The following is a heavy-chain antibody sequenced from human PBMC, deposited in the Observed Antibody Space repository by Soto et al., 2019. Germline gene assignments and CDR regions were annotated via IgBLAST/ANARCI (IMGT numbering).Heavy chain of an antibody. D-gene: IGHD1-26*01. V-gene: IGHV3-23*01. CDR3: AKGVTSGSYFTAFDI. Sequence: PXESLRLSFAAPGFTVSSYARSSVRQAPGKGLEWVSAISGSGGSTYYADSVKGRFTISRDNSKNTLYLQMNSLRAEDTAVYYCAKGVTSGSYFTAFDICGQGTMVTVSS. CDR2: ISGSGGST. CDR1: GFTVSSYA. J-gene: IGHJ3*02.